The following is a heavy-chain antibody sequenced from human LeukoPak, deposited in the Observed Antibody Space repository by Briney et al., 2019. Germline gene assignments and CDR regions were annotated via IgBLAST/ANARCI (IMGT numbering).Heavy chain of an antibody. CDR3: ANALYYYGSGSPFDY. CDR1: GFTFSSCS. D-gene: IGHD3-10*01. J-gene: IGHJ4*02. V-gene: IGHV3-48*01. Sequence: GGSLRLSCAASGFTFSSCSMNWVRQAPGKGLEWVSYISSGSSSIYYADSVKGRFTISRDNAENSLYLQMNSLRAEDTAVYYCANALYYYGSGSPFDYWGQGTLVTVSS. CDR2: ISSGSSSI.